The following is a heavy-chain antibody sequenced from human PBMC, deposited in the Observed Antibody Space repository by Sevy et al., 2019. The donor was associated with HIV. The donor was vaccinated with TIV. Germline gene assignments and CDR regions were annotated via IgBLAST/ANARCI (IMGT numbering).Heavy chain of an antibody. J-gene: IGHJ4*02. V-gene: IGHV3-48*03. D-gene: IGHD2-2*01. CDR1: GFTFSSYE. Sequence: GGSLRLSCAASGFTFSSYERNWVRQAPGKGLEWVSYISSSGSTIYYADSVKGRFTISRDNAKNSLYLQMNSLRAEDTAVYYCARVGCSSTSCYFPSFDYWGQGTLVTVSS. CDR2: ISSSGSTI. CDR3: ARVGCSSTSCYFPSFDY.